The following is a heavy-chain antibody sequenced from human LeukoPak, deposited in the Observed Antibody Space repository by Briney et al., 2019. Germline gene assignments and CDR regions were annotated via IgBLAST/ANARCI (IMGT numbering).Heavy chain of an antibody. D-gene: IGHD2-2*01. CDR1: GFTFSSYG. J-gene: IGHJ5*02. CDR2: INWNGGST. V-gene: IGHV3-20*04. CDR3: ARDSFARIGPALYNWFDP. Sequence: GGTLRLSCAASGFTFSSYGMSWVRQAPGKGLEWVSGINWNGGSTGYADSVKGRFTISRDNAKNSLYLQMNSLRAEDTALYYCARDSFARIGPALYNWFDPWGQGTLVTVSS.